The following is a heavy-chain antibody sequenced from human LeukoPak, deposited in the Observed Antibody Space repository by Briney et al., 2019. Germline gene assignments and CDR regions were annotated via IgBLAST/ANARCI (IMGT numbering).Heavy chain of an antibody. CDR1: GFTLSSHW. V-gene: IGHV3-7*05. CDR3: ARGLGITMVRGVNYGMDV. D-gene: IGHD3-10*01. J-gene: IGHJ6*02. Sequence: GGSLRLSCVASGFTLSSHWMSWVRQAPGKGPEWVTNINQDGSEKNYVDSVKGRFTISRDNAKNSLYLEMNSLRAEDTAVYYCARGLGITMVRGVNYGMDVWGQGTTVTVSS. CDR2: INQDGSEK.